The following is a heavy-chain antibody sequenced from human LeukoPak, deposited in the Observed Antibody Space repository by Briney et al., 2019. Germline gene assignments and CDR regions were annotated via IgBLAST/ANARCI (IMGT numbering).Heavy chain of an antibody. D-gene: IGHD3-3*01. CDR3: ARELSYDFWSGYYYYYYYMDV. CDR1: GYTFTSYG. V-gene: IGHV1-18*01. J-gene: IGHJ6*03. CDR2: ISAYNGNT. Sequence: ASVKVSCKASGYTFTSYGISWVRQAPGQGLEWMGWISAYNGNTNYAQKLQGRVTMTTDTSTSTAYMELRSLTSDNTAVYYCARELSYDFWSGYYYYYYYMDVWGKGTTVTVSS.